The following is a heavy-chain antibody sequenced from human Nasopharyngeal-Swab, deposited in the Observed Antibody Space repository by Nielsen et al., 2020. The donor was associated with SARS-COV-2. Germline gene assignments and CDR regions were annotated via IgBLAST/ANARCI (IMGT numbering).Heavy chain of an antibody. CDR1: GFTFDDYA. D-gene: IGHD6-6*01. CDR2: ISWNSGSI. J-gene: IGHJ6*02. CDR3: AKDTTPLYSRSSVLYYYGMDV. Sequence: GGSLRLSCAASGFTFDDYAMHWVRQAPGKGLEWVSGISWNSGSIGYADSVKGRFTISRDNAKNSLYLQMNSLRAEDTALYYCAKDTTPLYSRSSVLYYYGMDVWGQGTTVTVSS. V-gene: IGHV3-9*01.